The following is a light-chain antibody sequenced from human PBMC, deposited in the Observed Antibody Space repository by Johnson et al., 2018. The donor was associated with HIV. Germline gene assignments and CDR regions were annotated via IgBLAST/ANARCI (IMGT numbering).Light chain of an antibody. CDR2: DTN. V-gene: IGLV1-51*01. CDR1: SSNIGNNY. Sequence: QSVLTQPPSVSAAPGQKVTISCSGSSSNIGNNYVSWYQQLPGTAPKLLIYDTNKRPSGIPDRFSGSKSGTSATLGITGLQTGDEADYYCGTWDSSLSAFYVFGTGPKVTVL. CDR3: GTWDSSLSAFYV. J-gene: IGLJ1*01.